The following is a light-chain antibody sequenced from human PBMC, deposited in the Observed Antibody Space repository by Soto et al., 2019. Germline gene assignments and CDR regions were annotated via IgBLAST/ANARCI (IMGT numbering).Light chain of an antibody. CDR2: DAS. J-gene: IGKJ3*01. Sequence: DIQMTQSPSSLSASVGDRVTITCQASQDITNSLSWYQQKPGKAPKVLIYDASILETGVPSRFSGSGSGTDFTSTISSLQPEDVATYYCQQYDNLPLTFGPGTTVDIE. V-gene: IGKV1-33*01. CDR1: QDITNS. CDR3: QQYDNLPLT.